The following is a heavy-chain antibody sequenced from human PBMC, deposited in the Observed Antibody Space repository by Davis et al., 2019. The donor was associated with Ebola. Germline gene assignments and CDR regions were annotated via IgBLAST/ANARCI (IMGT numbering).Heavy chain of an antibody. J-gene: IGHJ4*02. V-gene: IGHV3-33*08. CDR1: GFTFGNYW. CDR3: AIPDCSGANCYSVYIKN. CDR2: IWYDGSRK. D-gene: IGHD2-15*01. Sequence: GESLKISCVASGFTFGNYWMNWVRQAPDKGLEWVAVIWYDGSRKYYGDSVKGRFTISRDNSNNLLYLQMNSLRAEDTAVYYCAIPDCSGANCYSVYIKNWGQGTLVTVSS.